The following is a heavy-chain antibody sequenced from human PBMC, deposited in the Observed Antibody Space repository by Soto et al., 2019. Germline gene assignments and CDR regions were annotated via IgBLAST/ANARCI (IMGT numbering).Heavy chain of an antibody. D-gene: IGHD4-4*01. V-gene: IGHV3-30*18. J-gene: IGHJ1*01. Sequence: QVHLVESGGGVVQPGRSLRLSCAASGFDFSSYGMHWVRQAPGRGLEWVAIISYDGSLEYYADSVKGRFTISRDNSENTVSLQMTSLRGEDTAVYYCAKDRRSNFELGFAEYFQHWGQGTLVTVSS. CDR1: GFDFSSYG. CDR3: AKDRRSNFELGFAEYFQH. CDR2: ISYDGSLE.